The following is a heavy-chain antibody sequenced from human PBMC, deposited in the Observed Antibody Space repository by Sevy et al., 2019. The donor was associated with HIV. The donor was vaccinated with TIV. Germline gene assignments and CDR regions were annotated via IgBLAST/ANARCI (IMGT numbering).Heavy chain of an antibody. Sequence: GGSLRLSCAASGFTFSVYWMSWVRQAPGKGLEWVATMKEDGSDKDYVDSVKGRFTISRDNAKNSLYLQMNSLRAEDTALYYCVGEGVGGYSYSLDCWGQGTLVTVSS. CDR2: MKEDGSDK. D-gene: IGHD5-18*01. CDR1: GFTFSVYW. V-gene: IGHV3-7*01. CDR3: VGEGVGGYSYSLDC. J-gene: IGHJ4*02.